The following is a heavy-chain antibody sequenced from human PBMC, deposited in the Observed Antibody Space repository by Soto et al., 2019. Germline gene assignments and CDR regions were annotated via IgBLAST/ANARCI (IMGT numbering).Heavy chain of an antibody. V-gene: IGHV3-23*01. J-gene: IGHJ6*02. CDR2: ISGSGGST. CDR3: AKPPQGIAASPMDV. Sequence: PGGSLRLSWTALGFTCSSYAMIWIRQAPGKGLEWVSAISGSGGSTYYADSVKGRFTISRDNSKNTLYLQMNSLRAEDTAVYYCAKPPQGIAASPMDVWGQGTTVTVSS. D-gene: IGHD6-6*01. CDR1: GFTCSSYA.